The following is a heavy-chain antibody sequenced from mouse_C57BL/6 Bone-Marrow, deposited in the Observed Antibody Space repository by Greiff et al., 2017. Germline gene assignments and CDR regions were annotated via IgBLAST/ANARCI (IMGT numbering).Heavy chain of an antibody. CDR1: GFNIKDYY. D-gene: IGHD1-1*01. Sequence: EVQLQQSGAELVRPGASVKLSCTASGFNIKDYYMHWVKQRPEQGLEWIGRIDPEDGDTEYAPKFQGKATMTADTSSNTAYLQLRSLTSEDTAVYYCTTIHYYGSSYTWFAYWGQGTLVTVSA. J-gene: IGHJ3*01. CDR3: TTIHYYGSSYTWFAY. CDR2: IDPEDGDT. V-gene: IGHV14-1*01.